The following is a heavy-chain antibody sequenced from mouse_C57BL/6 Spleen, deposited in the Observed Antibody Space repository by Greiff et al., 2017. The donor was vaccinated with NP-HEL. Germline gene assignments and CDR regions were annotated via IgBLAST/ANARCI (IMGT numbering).Heavy chain of an antibody. CDR2: IHPNSGST. Sequence: QVQLQQPGAELVKPGASVKLSCKASGYTFTSYWMHWVKQRPGQGLEWIGMIHPNSGSTNYNEKFKSKATLTVDKSSSTAYMQLSSLTSEDSAVYYWARMNDYGVLHSAMDYWGQGTSVTVSS. CDR3: ARMNDYGVLHSAMDY. J-gene: IGHJ4*01. V-gene: IGHV1-64*01. D-gene: IGHD2-4*01. CDR1: GYTFTSYW.